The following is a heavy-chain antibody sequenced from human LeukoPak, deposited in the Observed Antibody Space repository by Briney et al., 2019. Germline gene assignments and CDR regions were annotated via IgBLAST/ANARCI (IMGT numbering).Heavy chain of an antibody. D-gene: IGHD6-13*01. CDR2: ISYDGSYK. V-gene: IGHV3-30-3*01. Sequence: QPGRSLRLSCAASGFTFSSYAMHWVRQAPGKGLEWVAVISYDGSYKYYADSVKGRFTISRDNSKNTLYLQMNSLRAEDTAVYYCAKDLGPYRQQLAGLDYWGQGTLVTVSS. J-gene: IGHJ4*02. CDR1: GFTFSSYA. CDR3: AKDLGPYRQQLAGLDY.